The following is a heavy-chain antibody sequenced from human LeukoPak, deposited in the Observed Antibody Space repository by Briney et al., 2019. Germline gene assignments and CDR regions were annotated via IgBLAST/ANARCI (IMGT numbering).Heavy chain of an antibody. Sequence: ASVKVSCKASGYTFIGYYMYWVRQAPGQGLEWMGWISAYNGNTNYAQKVQGRVTMTTDTSTSTAYMELRSLRFDDTAVYYCARDQSVRLLQTSSTYFKHVFAIWCQGSMVTVSS. CDR1: GYTFIGYY. D-gene: IGHD6-13*01. J-gene: IGHJ3*02. CDR2: ISAYNGNT. CDR3: ARDQSVRLLQTSSTYFKHVFAI. V-gene: IGHV1-18*04.